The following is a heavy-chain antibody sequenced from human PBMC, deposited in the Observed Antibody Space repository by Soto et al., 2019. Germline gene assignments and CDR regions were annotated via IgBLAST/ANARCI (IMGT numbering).Heavy chain of an antibody. Sequence: QVQLQESGPGXVXPSXXXSLTXTVXXXXXXSXYWSWIRQPPGKRLEWIGYIYYSGSTNYNPSLKSRVTISVDTSKNQFSLKLSSVTAADTAVYYCXRGIQLXPITYYFDYWGQGTLVTVSS. J-gene: IGHJ4*02. CDR3: XRGIQLXPITYYFDY. CDR2: IYYSGST. V-gene: IGHV4-59*01. CDR1: XXXXXSXY. D-gene: IGHD5-18*01.